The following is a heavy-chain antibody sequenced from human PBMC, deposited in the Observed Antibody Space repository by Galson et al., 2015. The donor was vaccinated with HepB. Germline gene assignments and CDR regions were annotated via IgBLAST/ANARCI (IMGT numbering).Heavy chain of an antibody. CDR1: GYTFTSYA. CDR2: INAGNGNT. J-gene: IGHJ2*01. V-gene: IGHV1-3*01. CDR3: AKDEWGDWYFDL. D-gene: IGHD1-26*01. Sequence: SVKVSCKASGYTFTSYAMHWVRQAPGQRLEWMGWINAGNGNTKYSQKFQGRVTITRDTSASTAYMELSSLRSEDTAVYYCAKDEWGDWYFDLWGRGTLVTVSS.